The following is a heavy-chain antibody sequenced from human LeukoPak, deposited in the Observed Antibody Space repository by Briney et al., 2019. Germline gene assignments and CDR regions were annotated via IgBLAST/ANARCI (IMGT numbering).Heavy chain of an antibody. Sequence: GGSLRLSCTASGFMFSNYWMSWVRQAPGKGLEWVANIRPDGNDKYYVESVRGRFTISKDNAQNSLYLQLSSLRGDDSGVYYCGRWGITAALDRWGQGTLVTVSS. CDR1: GFMFSNYW. V-gene: IGHV3-7*01. J-gene: IGHJ5*02. D-gene: IGHD1-20*01. CDR2: IRPDGNDK. CDR3: GRWGITAALDR.